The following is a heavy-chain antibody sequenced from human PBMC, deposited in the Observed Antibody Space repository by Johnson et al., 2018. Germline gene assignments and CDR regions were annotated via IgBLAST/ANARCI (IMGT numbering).Heavy chain of an antibody. V-gene: IGHV3-21*01. D-gene: IGHD2-2*02. CDR1: GFTFSSYS. J-gene: IGHJ6*03. Sequence: VQLVQSGGGLVKPGGSLRLSCAASGFTFSSYSMNWVRQAPGKGLEWVSSISSSSSYIYYADSVKGRFTIYRDNAKNSLYLQMNSLRAEDTAVYYCATGGGYCSSTSCYNYYYMDVWGKGTTVTVSS. CDR2: ISSSSSYI. CDR3: ATGGGYCSSTSCYNYYYMDV.